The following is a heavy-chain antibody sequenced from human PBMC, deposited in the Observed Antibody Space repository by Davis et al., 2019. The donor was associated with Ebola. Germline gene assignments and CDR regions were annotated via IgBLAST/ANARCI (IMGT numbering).Heavy chain of an antibody. D-gene: IGHD2-8*01. V-gene: IGHV4-59*12. CDR3: VRGLGMHWFDP. CDR2: IYYSGST. J-gene: IGHJ5*02. Sequence: PSETLSLTCTVPGGSISSYYWSWIRQPPGKGLEWIGYIYYSGSTNYNPSLKSRVTMSVDTSKNQFSLKVTSVTAADTAVYYCVRGLGMHWFDPWGQGTLVTVSS. CDR1: GGSISSYY.